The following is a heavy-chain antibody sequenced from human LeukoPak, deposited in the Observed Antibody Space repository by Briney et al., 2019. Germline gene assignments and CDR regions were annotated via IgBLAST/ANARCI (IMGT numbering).Heavy chain of an antibody. J-gene: IGHJ4*02. CDR1: GYTFTSYG. CDR3: AREEDYDFWSGYYTGARRGFDY. D-gene: IGHD3-3*01. Sequence: ASVKVSCKASGYTFTSYGISWVRQAPGQGLEWMGWISAYNGNTNYAQKLQGRVTMTTDTSTSTAYMELRSLRSDDTAVYYCAREEDYDFWSGYYTGARRGFDYWGQGTLVTVSS. V-gene: IGHV1-18*01. CDR2: ISAYNGNT.